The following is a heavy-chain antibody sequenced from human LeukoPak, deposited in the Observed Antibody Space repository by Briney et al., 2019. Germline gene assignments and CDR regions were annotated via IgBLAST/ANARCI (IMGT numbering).Heavy chain of an antibody. V-gene: IGHV3-23*01. Sequence: GGSLTLSCAASGFTVSSYAMSWVRQAPEKGLEWVAAISGSGGGTYYEDSVKGRFTISRNASKNTLYLQMNSLSAEATAVYYCAKDLGRYRNNYFDYWGQGTLVTVSS. CDR3: AKDLGRYRNNYFDY. J-gene: IGHJ4*02. D-gene: IGHD1-26*01. CDR2: ISGSGGGT. CDR1: GFTVSSYA.